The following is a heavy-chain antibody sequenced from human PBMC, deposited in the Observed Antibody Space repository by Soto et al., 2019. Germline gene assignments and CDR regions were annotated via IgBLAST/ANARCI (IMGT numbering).Heavy chain of an antibody. J-gene: IGHJ3*01. Sequence: EVQLVQSGAEVKKPGESLKISCQGSGYSFSNYWIAWVRQMPGKGLEWMGVIYPGDSNTKYSPSFEGQVTLSADKSITTAHLQLSSRKASDAAMYYCARRDYGGLHDALHFWGQGTMVTVSS. CDR3: ARRDYGGLHDALHF. D-gene: IGHD4-17*01. CDR1: GYSFSNYW. CDR2: IYPGDSNT. V-gene: IGHV5-51*01.